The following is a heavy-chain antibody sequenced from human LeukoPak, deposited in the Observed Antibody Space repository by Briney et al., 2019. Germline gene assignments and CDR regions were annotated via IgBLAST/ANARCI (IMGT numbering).Heavy chain of an antibody. CDR3: ARDGSSYCSSTSCHAFDI. J-gene: IGHJ3*02. D-gene: IGHD2-2*01. Sequence: ASVKVSCKASGYTFTSYGISWVRQAPGQGIEWMGWISAYNGNTNYAQKLQGRVTMTTDTSTSTAYMELRSLRSDDTAVYYCARDGSSYCSSTSCHAFDIRGQGTMVTVSS. CDR2: ISAYNGNT. V-gene: IGHV1-18*01. CDR1: GYTFTSYG.